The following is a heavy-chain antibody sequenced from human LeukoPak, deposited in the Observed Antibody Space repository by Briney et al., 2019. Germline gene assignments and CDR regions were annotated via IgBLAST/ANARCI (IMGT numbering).Heavy chain of an antibody. D-gene: IGHD3-22*01. CDR1: GGTFSRYA. CDR2: IIPIFGTA. V-gene: IGHV1-69*05. J-gene: IGHJ4*02. CDR3: ARDLLDQHTLVHYDRGVNFDY. Sequence: SVKVSCKASGGTFSRYAISWVRQAPGQGLEWMGGIIPIFGTANYAQKFQGRVTITTDESTSTAYMELSSLRSEDTAVYYCARDLLDQHTLVHYDRGVNFDYWGQGTLVTVSS.